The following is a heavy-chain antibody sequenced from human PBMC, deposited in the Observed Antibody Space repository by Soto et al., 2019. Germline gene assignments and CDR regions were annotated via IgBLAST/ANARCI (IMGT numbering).Heavy chain of an antibody. V-gene: IGHV1-46*01. J-gene: IGHJ3*02. Sequence: ASVKVSCKASGYTFTSYYMHWVRQAPGQGLEWMGIINPSGGSTSYAQKFQGRVTTTSDTSTSTVYMALSSLRSEDTAVYYCARVSPLAVEYSSSSGALDAFDIWGQGTMVTVSS. D-gene: IGHD6-6*01. CDR1: GYTFTSYY. CDR2: INPSGGST. CDR3: ARVSPLAVEYSSSSGALDAFDI.